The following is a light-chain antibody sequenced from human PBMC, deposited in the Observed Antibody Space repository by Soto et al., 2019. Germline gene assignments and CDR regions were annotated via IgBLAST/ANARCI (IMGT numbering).Light chain of an antibody. CDR2: DAS. J-gene: IGKJ5*01. V-gene: IGKV3-11*01. CDR3: QQRYSWPIT. CDR1: KSVSSY. Sequence: EIVLTQSPATLSLSPGERATLSCRASKSVSSYLAWYQQKPGQAPRLLIYDASNRATGIPARFSGGGSGTDFTVTISSLEPEDFAVYYCQQRYSWPITFGQGTRLEIK.